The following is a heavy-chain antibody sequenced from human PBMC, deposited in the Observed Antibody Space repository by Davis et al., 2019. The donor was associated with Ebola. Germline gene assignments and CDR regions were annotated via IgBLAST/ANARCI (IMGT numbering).Heavy chain of an antibody. D-gene: IGHD3-22*01. CDR2: IYHSGFT. Sequence: SETLSLTCTVSGAPISTYYWTWIRQPPGKGLEWIGYIYHSGFTNYNPSLKSRVTISVDTSKNQFSLKLSSVTAADTAVYYCARGPYYYDSSGYRSHFDYWGQGTLVTVSS. J-gene: IGHJ4*02. CDR3: ARGPYYYDSSGYRSHFDY. V-gene: IGHV4-59*01. CDR1: GAPISTYY.